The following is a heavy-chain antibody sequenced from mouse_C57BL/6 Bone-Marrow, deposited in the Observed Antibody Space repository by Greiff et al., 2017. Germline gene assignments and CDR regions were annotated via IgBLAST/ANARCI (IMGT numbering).Heavy chain of an antibody. J-gene: IGHJ1*03. D-gene: IGHD2-4*01. CDR2: IDPSDSYT. CDR1: GYTFTSYW. Sequence: QVQLQQPGAELVMPGALVKLSCKASGYTFTSYWMHWVKQRPGQGLEWIGEIDPSDSYTNYNQKFKGKSTLTVDKSSSTAYMQLSSLTSEDSAVYYCARGDYDGDFDVWGTGTTVTVSS. CDR3: ARGDYDGDFDV. V-gene: IGHV1-69*01.